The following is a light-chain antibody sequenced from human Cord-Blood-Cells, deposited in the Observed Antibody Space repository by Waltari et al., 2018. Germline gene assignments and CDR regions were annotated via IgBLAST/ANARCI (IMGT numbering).Light chain of an antibody. V-gene: IGLV1-47*01. Sequence: QSVLTQPPSASGTPGQRVTISCSGSSSNIGSNYVYWYQQLPGTALKLLIYRNNPRPSGVPNRCSGSKSGTSASLAISGLRSEDEADYYCAAWDDSLSGWVFGGGTKLTVL. CDR3: AAWDDSLSGWV. CDR1: SSNIGSNY. J-gene: IGLJ3*02. CDR2: RNN.